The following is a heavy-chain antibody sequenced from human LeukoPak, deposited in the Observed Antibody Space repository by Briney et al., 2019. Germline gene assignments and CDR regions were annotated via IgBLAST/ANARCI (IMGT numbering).Heavy chain of an antibody. J-gene: IGHJ5*02. CDR2: INPSGGST. Sequence: ASVKVSRKASGYTFTSYYMHWVRQAPGQGLEWMGIINPSGGSTSYAQKFQGRVTMTRDMSTSTVYMELSSLRSEDTAVYYCAREGLDCSSTSCQAGSNWFDPWGQGTLVTVSS. CDR3: AREGLDCSSTSCQAGSNWFDP. D-gene: IGHD2-2*01. CDR1: GYTFTSYY. V-gene: IGHV1-46*01.